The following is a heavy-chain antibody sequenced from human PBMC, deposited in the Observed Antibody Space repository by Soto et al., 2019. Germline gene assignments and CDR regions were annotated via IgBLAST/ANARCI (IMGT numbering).Heavy chain of an antibody. CDR3: AKGMATAPSGSYDP. D-gene: IGHD5-12*01. V-gene: IGHV3-23*01. CDR2: ISGSGVTT. J-gene: IGHJ5*02. Sequence: GGSLRLCCAASGFSFSSYAMSGVRQAPGKGLEWVSAISGSGVTTYDADAVKGRFTISRDNSKNTLYLQMNSLRAEDTAGYYCAKGMATAPSGSYDPWGQGTLVTVSS. CDR1: GFSFSSYA.